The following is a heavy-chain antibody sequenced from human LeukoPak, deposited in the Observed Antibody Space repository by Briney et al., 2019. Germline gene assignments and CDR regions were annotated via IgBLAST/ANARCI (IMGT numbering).Heavy chain of an antibody. V-gene: IGHV4-34*01. CDR3: ARGYGSGSYYVY. CDR2: IDRSGST. CDR1: SGSFSGYY. Sequence: PSETLSLTCVVYSGSFSGYYWSWIRQPPGKGLEWIGEIDRSGSTTYNPSPKSRVNVLLDTSKNQFSLRLSSVTAADTAVYYCARGYGSGSYYVYWGQGTLVAVSS. D-gene: IGHD3-10*01. J-gene: IGHJ4*02.